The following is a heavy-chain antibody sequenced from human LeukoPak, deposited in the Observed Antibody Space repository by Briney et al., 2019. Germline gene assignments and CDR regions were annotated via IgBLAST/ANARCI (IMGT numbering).Heavy chain of an antibody. Sequence: PGGSLRLSCAASGFTSSSYWMSWVRQAPGRGREGVAHIDQDGSEKYYVDSVKGRFTISRENAKNSLYLQMNSVRAEEGRVYYCERDRSKHLYGDLYYFDYWGQGTLVTVSS. V-gene: IGHV3-7*01. CDR1: GFTSSSYW. J-gene: IGHJ4*02. CDR2: IDQDGSEK. CDR3: ERDRSKHLYGDLYYFDY. D-gene: IGHD4-17*01.